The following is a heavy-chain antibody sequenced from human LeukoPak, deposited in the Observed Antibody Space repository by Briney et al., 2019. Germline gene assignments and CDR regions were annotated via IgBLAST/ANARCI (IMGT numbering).Heavy chain of an antibody. CDR2: IYTSGST. V-gene: IGHV4-61*02. CDR1: GGSISSKSYY. CDR3: ARDSPPAYCSSGSSYFDS. J-gene: IGHJ4*02. Sequence: SETLSLTCTVCGGSISSKSYYWSWIRQPAGKGLEWIGRIYTSGSTDYNPSLNSRVTISRDTSKNEFSLILSSLTAADTAVYYCARDSPPAYCSSGSSYFDSWGQGTLVTVSS. D-gene: IGHD2-15*01.